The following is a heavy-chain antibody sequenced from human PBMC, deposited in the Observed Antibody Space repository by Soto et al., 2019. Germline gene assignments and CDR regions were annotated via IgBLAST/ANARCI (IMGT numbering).Heavy chain of an antibody. CDR2: IYYSGST. CDR3: ARNPPRQDYYYYYYMDV. V-gene: IGHV4-39*01. CDR1: GGSISSSSYY. J-gene: IGHJ6*03. D-gene: IGHD6-25*01. Sequence: SETLSLTCTVSGGSISSSSYYWGWIRQPPGKGLEWIGSIYYSGSTYYNPSLKSRVTISVDTSKNQFSLKLSSVTAADTAVYYCARNPPRQDYYYYYYMDVWGKGTTVTVSS.